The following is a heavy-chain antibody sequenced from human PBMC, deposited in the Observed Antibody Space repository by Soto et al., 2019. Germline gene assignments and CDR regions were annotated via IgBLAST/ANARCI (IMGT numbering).Heavy chain of an antibody. Sequence: QVQLVQSGAEVKKPGSSVKVSCTASGGTFSSYAISWVRQAPGQGLEWMGGIIPIFGTANYAQKFQGRVTITADESTSTAYIELSSLRSEDTAVYYCARRLVGATSGPFDYWGQGTLVTVSS. CDR3: ARRLVGATSGPFDY. J-gene: IGHJ4*02. D-gene: IGHD1-26*01. CDR2: IIPIFGTA. CDR1: GGTFSSYA. V-gene: IGHV1-69*01.